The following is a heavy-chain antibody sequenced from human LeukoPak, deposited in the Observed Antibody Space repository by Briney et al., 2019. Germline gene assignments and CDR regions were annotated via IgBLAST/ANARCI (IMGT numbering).Heavy chain of an antibody. J-gene: IGHJ4*02. V-gene: IGHV4-39*01. D-gene: IGHD3-22*01. CDR3: ARHSAYYYDSSGWFDY. CDR2: IFYTGST. Sequence: PSETLSLTCTVSGGSISTYYWAWIRQPPGKGLEWIGSIFYTGSTYYNPSLKSRVTMSVDTSKNQFSLKLHSVAAADTAVYYCARHSAYYYDSSGWFDYWGQGTLVTVSS. CDR1: GGSISTYY.